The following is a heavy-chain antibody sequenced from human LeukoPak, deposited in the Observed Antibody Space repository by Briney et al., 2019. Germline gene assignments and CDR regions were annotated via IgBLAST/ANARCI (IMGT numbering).Heavy chain of an antibody. V-gene: IGHV6-1*01. CDR2: TYHRSQWSN. D-gene: IGHD2-15*01. CDR1: GDSFSTNSVA. J-gene: IGHJ3*01. Sequence: SQTLSLTCAISGDSFSTNSVAWNWIRQSPSRGLEWLGRTYHRSQWSNDYAVSVKSRITINPDTSKNQFSLQLNSVTPDDTALYYCARGKYSGFDLWGQGTMVTVSS. CDR3: ARGKYSGFDL.